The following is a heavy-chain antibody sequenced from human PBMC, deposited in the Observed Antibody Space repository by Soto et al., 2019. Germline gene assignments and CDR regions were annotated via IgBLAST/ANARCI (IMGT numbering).Heavy chain of an antibody. CDR1: GYTFTSYG. CDR3: ARRTMVYAITDY. V-gene: IGHV1-8*01. CDR2: TKPNRGNT. J-gene: IGHJ4*02. D-gene: IGHD2-8*01. Sequence: ASVKGSXQASGYTFTSYGINWVRQASRQCLGGRGWTKPNRGNTGYAQKFQGRVTVTRNTPISTAYMELSSLRSENTAVYYCARRTMVYAITDYWGQGTLVTVSS.